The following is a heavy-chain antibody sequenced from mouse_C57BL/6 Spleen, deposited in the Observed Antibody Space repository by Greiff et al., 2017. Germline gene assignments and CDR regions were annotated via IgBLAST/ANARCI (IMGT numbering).Heavy chain of an antibody. CDR3: TDSNWAWFAY. CDR1: GYTFTDYE. CDR2: IDPETGGT. Sequence: QVQLQQSGAELVRPGASVTLSCKASGYTFTDYEMHWVKQTPVHGLEWIGAIDPETGGTAYNQKFKGKAILTADKSSSTAYMELRSLTSEDSAVYYCTDSNWAWFAYWGQGTLVTVSA. V-gene: IGHV1-15*01. D-gene: IGHD2-5*01. J-gene: IGHJ3*01.